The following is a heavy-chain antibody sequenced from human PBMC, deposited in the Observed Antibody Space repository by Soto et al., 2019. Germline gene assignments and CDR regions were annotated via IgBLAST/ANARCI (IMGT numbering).Heavy chain of an antibody. CDR2: INHSGST. V-gene: IGHV4-34*01. J-gene: IGHJ4*02. Sequence: QVQLQQWGAGLLKPSETLSLTCAVYGGSFSGYYWSWIRQPPGKGLEWIGEINHSGSTNYNPSLTSRVTISVDTSKNQFSLKLSSVTAADTAVYSCASYSSSGYRLYWGQGPLVTVSS. D-gene: IGHD6-13*01. CDR1: GGSFSGYY. CDR3: ASYSSSGYRLY.